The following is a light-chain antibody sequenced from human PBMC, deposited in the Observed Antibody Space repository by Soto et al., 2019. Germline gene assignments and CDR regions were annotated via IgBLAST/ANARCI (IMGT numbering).Light chain of an antibody. CDR1: QGIRNY. J-gene: IGKJ3*01. Sequence: DIQMTQSPTSLSASVGDRVTITCRASQGIRNYVAWYQQIPGKAPKLLIYAASTLQSGVPSRFSGSGSGTDFTLTINDLQPEDVTTYSCQKYSSVPVFGPGTKVEIK. CDR3: QKYSSVPV. CDR2: AAS. V-gene: IGKV1-27*01.